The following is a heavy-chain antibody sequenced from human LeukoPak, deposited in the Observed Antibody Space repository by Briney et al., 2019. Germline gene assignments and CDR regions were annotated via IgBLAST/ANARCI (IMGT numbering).Heavy chain of an antibody. Sequence: PGGSLRLSCAASGFTVSSNYMSWVRQAPGKGLEWVSVIYSGGSTYYADSVKGRFTISRDNSKNTLYLQMNSLRAEDTAVYYCARDRGPYDYGSGSQPFDYWGQGTLVTVSS. D-gene: IGHD3-10*01. V-gene: IGHV3-53*01. J-gene: IGHJ4*02. CDR3: ARDRGPYDYGSGSQPFDY. CDR2: IYSGGST. CDR1: GFTVSSNY.